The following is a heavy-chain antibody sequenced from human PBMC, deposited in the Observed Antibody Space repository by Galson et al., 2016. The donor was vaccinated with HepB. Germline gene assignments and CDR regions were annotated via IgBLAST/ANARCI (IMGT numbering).Heavy chain of an antibody. D-gene: IGHD4-17*01. Sequence: ETLSLTCGVSGDSMSGHDWWSWIRQPPGKGLEWIGEIHPSGSTNSNLSLKSRVTISVDRSRKQFYLRLYSVTAADTAVYYCARALAVNGAFDIWGQGTMVTVSS. V-gene: IGHV4-4*02. CDR3: ARALAVNGAFDI. CDR1: GDSMSGHDW. J-gene: IGHJ3*02. CDR2: IHPSGST.